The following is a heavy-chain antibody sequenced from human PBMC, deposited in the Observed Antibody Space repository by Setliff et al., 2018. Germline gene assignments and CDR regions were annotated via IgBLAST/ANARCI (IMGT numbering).Heavy chain of an antibody. CDR3: ARLYDNENSGDFRRAPFDV. V-gene: IGHV4-34*01. CDR1: GESFSNNY. CDR2: SNHGGST. J-gene: IGHJ3*01. D-gene: IGHD3-22*01. Sequence: SETLSLTCSVYGESFSNNYWSWIRQPPGKGLEWIGESNHGGSTSYNPSLKSRLTMSVDTSKNQFSLKLRSVTAADTAVYYCARLYDNENSGDFRRAPFDVWGQGTMVTVSS.